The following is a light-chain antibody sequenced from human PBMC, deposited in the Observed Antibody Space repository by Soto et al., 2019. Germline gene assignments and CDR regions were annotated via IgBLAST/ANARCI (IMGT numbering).Light chain of an antibody. CDR2: KAS. J-gene: IGKJ3*01. Sequence: DIQMTQSPSTLSASVGDRVTITCRASQSISSWLAWYQQKPGKAPKLLIYKASSLESGVPSRFSGSGSGTEFTLTISSLQPHDFATYYCQQYNSYSFTFGPGTKVDIK. V-gene: IGKV1-5*03. CDR1: QSISSW. CDR3: QQYNSYSFT.